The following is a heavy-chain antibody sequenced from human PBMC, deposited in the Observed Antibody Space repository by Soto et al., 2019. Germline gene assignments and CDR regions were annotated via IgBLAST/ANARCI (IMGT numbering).Heavy chain of an antibody. CDR2: ISGDASTT. Sequence: PGGSLILSCAASGFTFNRYAVSWVRQAPGKGLEWVSGISGDASTTYYADSVKGRFTISRDNSKNANTLYLQMNSLRAEDTALYYCAKDATESSSWSEYFDFWGQGTLVTVSS. V-gene: IGHV3-23*01. D-gene: IGHD6-13*01. CDR1: GFTFNRYA. CDR3: AKDATESSSWSEYFDF. J-gene: IGHJ4*02.